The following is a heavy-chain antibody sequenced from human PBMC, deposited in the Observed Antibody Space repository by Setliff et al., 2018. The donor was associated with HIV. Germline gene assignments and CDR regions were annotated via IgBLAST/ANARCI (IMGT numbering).Heavy chain of an antibody. Sequence: GESLKISCAASGFTFSSYSMNWVRQAPGKGLEWVSYISSSSSYTHYADSVKGRFTISRDDVKNSLYLQMNSLRAEDTAVYYCARDRYSGSSTDYWGQGTLVTVSS. J-gene: IGHJ4*02. CDR1: GFTFSSYS. CDR2: ISSSSSYT. V-gene: IGHV3-21*01. D-gene: IGHD1-26*01. CDR3: ARDRYSGSSTDY.